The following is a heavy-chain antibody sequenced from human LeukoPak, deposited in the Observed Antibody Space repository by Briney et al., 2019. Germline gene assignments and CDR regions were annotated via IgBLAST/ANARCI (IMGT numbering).Heavy chain of an antibody. V-gene: IGHV3-53*01. CDR3: ATYRRAFDI. J-gene: IGHJ3*02. D-gene: IGHD3-16*02. Sequence: PGGSLRLSCAASGFTVTSNYMSWVRQAPGKGLEWVSTTSSDGTAYYTDSAKGRFIISRDNSENTLYLQMNSLRGEDTAVYYCATYRRAFDIWGQGTMVTVSS. CDR2: TSSDGTA. CDR1: GFTVTSNY.